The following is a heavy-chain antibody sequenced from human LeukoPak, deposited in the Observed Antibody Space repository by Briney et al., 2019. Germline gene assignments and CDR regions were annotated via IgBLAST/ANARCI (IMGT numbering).Heavy chain of an antibody. CDR3: AKDLRSSGWSPFDY. CDR2: ISGTSDNT. J-gene: IGHJ4*02. V-gene: IGHV3-23*01. Sequence: GGSLRLSCAASGFTFSNYAMTWVRQAPGKGLEWVSAISGTSDNTYYADSVRGRFTISRDNSKNTLYLQVNSLRAEDTAVYYCAKDLRSSGWSPFDYWGQGTLVTVSS. D-gene: IGHD6-19*01. CDR1: GFTFSNYA.